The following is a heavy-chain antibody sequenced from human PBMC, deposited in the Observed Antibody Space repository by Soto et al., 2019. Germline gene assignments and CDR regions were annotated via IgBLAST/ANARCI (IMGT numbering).Heavy chain of an antibody. CDR3: ARVGSGRPFDY. D-gene: IGHD6-19*01. Sequence: QVQLVQSGAEVKKPGSSVKVSCKASGGTFSSYTISWVRQAPGQGLEWMGRIIPILGIANYAQKFQGRVTITADKSTSTAYMELSSLRSEDTAGYYCARVGSGRPFDYWGQGTLVTVSS. V-gene: IGHV1-69*02. CDR2: IIPILGIA. CDR1: GGTFSSYT. J-gene: IGHJ4*02.